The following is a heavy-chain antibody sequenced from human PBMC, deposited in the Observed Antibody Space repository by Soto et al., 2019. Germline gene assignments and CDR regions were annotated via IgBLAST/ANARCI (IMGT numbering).Heavy chain of an antibody. CDR1: GYTFNSHG. CDR2: INSYSGHT. V-gene: IGHV1-18*04. CDR3: ARWRSHYDGSEDLDY. J-gene: IGHJ4*02. D-gene: IGHD3-22*01. Sequence: ASVKVSCKXFGYTFNSHGISWVRQAPGQGLEWMGWINSYSGHTKYAQKLQGRVTMTTDTSASTAYLELRSLRSDDTAVYYCARWRSHYDGSEDLDYWGQGTLVTVSS.